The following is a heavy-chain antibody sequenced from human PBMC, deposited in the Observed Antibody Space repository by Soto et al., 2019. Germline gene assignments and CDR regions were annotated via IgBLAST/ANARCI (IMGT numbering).Heavy chain of an antibody. J-gene: IGHJ3*02. D-gene: IGHD6-19*01. CDR2: TYYRSRWYN. CDR1: GDSVSSNSAA. V-gene: IGHV6-1*01. CDR3: ARARQDYYRSDWYGAFDI. Sequence: SQTLSLTCAISGDSVSSNSAAWNWIRQSPSRGLEWLGRTYYRSRWYNDYAVSVKSRITVNPDTSKNQFSLHLNSVTPEDTAVYYCARARQDYYRSDWYGAFDIWGQGTMVTVSS.